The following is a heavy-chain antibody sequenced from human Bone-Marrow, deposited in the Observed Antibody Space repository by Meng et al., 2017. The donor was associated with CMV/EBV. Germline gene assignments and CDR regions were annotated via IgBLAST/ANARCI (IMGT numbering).Heavy chain of an antibody. CDR3: AADYSNPIGV. CDR1: GYTFTGYY. V-gene: IGHV1-2*02. CDR2: INPNSGGT. D-gene: IGHD4-11*01. Sequence: GESLKISCKASGYTFTGYYMHWVRQAPGQGLEWMGWINPNSGGTKYAQRFQGRVTMTRDTSNSTAYMELNRLRSDDTAVYYCAADYSNPIGVWGQGTTVTVSS. J-gene: IGHJ6*02.